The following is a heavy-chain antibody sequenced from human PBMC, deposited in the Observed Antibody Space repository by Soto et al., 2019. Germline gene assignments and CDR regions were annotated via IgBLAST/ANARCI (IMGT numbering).Heavy chain of an antibody. CDR3: ARDTYYYGSGSLQ. J-gene: IGHJ4*02. CDR1: GFTFSSYA. CDR2: ISYDGSNK. V-gene: IGHV3-30-3*01. Sequence: LRLSCAASGFTFSSYAMHWVRQAPGKGLEWVAVISYDGSNKYYADSVKGRFTISRDNSKNTLYLQMNSLRAEDTAVYYCARDTYYYGSGSLQWGQGTLVTVSS. D-gene: IGHD3-10*01.